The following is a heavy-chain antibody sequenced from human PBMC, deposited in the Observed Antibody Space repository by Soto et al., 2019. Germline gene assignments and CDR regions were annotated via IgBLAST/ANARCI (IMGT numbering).Heavy chain of an antibody. V-gene: IGHV3-23*01. Sequence: PXGSLRLSCAAAGFTFSSYAMSWVRQAPGRGLEWVSAISGSGGSTYYADSVKGRFTISRDNSKNTLYLQMNSLRAEDTAVYYCAKGGISYYYDSSGPGAFDSSGQGTLVTVSS. CDR1: GFTFSSYA. CDR2: ISGSGGST. CDR3: AKGGISYYYDSSGPGAFDS. J-gene: IGHJ4*02. D-gene: IGHD3-22*01.